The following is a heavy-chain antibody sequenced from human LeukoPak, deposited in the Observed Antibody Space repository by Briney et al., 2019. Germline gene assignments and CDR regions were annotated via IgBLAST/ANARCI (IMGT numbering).Heavy chain of an antibody. J-gene: IGHJ3*02. V-gene: IGHV3-15*01. CDR1: GFSFTNTW. D-gene: IGHD3-10*01. CDR2: VKSKADDGTT. CDR3: ATEGGSGSYYGDGAFDM. Sequence: RGSPRLSCEASGFSFTNTWMSWARQAPGKGLEWVGRVKSKADDGTTDYAAPVQGRFTISRDDSKNTLSLQMNSLKTEDTAVYYCATEGGSGSYYGDGAFDMWGQGTMVTVSS.